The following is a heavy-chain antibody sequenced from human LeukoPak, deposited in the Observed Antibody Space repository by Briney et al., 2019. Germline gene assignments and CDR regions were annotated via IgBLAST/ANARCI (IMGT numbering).Heavy chain of an antibody. V-gene: IGHV3-7*01. CDR2: IKQDGSEK. CDR3: ASPMGATPWDAFDI. Sequence: GGSLRLSCAASGFTFSTYWMNWVRQAPGKGLEWVANIKQDGSEKYYVDSVKGRFTISRDNAKNSLYLQMNSLRAEDTAMYYCASPMGATPWDAFDIWGPGTRVTVPP. D-gene: IGHD1-26*01. CDR1: GFTFSTYW. J-gene: IGHJ3*02.